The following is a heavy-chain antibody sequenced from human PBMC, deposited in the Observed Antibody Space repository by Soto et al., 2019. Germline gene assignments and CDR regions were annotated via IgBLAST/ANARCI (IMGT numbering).Heavy chain of an antibody. D-gene: IGHD3-22*01. Sequence: HPGGSLRLSCAASGFTFSSYWMSWVRQAPGKGLEWVANIKQDGSEKYYVDSVKGRFTISRDNAKNSLYLQMNSLRVEDTAVYYCARPGLVVVITSDWYFDLWGRGTLVTVSS. J-gene: IGHJ2*01. CDR3: ARPGLVVVITSDWYFDL. CDR2: IKQDGSEK. V-gene: IGHV3-7*01. CDR1: GFTFSSYW.